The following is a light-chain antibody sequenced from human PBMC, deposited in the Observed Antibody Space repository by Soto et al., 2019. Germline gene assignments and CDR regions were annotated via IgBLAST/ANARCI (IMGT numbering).Light chain of an antibody. CDR3: QYRRS. J-gene: IGKJ5*01. V-gene: IGKV3-11*01. CDR1: QSISNY. CDR2: DAS. Sequence: VLTQSPGTLSLSPGERATLSCRSSQSISNYLAWYQHKPGQAPRLLIDDASNRATGIPARFSGTGSGTDFTLTISSLEPEDFAVYYCQYRRSFGHGTRLEI.